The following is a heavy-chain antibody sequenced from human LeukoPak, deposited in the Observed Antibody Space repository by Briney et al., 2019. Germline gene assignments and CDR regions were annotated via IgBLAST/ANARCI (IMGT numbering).Heavy chain of an antibody. CDR3: ARLSVGTAMVAAFDI. D-gene: IGHD5-18*01. J-gene: IGHJ3*02. CDR1: GYTFTGYY. V-gene: IGHV1-2*06. CDR2: INPNSGGT. Sequence: RASVKVSCKASGYTFTGYYMHWVRQAPGQGLEWMGRINPNSGGTNYAQKFQGRVTMTRDTSISTAYMELSRLRSDDTAVYYCARLSVGTAMVAAFDIWGQGTMVTVSS.